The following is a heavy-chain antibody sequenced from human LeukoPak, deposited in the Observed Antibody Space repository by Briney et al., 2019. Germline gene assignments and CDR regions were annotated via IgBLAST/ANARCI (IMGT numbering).Heavy chain of an antibody. CDR1: GFTFSSYA. D-gene: IGHD5-18*01. Sequence: GGSLRLSCAASGFTFSSYAMSWVRQAPGKGLEWVAVISYDGSNKYYADSVKGRFTISRDNSKNTLYLQLNSLRAEDTAVYYCAKERDPYSYGPFDYWGQGTLVTVSS. CDR2: ISYDGSNK. CDR3: AKERDPYSYGPFDY. V-gene: IGHV3-30*18. J-gene: IGHJ4*02.